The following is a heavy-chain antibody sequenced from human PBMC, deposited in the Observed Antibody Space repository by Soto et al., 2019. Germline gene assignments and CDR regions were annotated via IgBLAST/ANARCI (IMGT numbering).Heavy chain of an antibody. D-gene: IGHD4-17*01. CDR3: SRDSRVDYRDGGMDV. V-gene: IGHV1-69*12. CDR1: GGTFSSYA. Sequence: QVQLVQSGAEVKKPWSSVKVSCKASGGTFSSYAISWVRQAPGQGREWMGGNIPSFGTANYAQKFKGRVTITADERTGQDYMELSSLRSEDTAVYYCSRDSRVDYRDGGMDVWGPGTTVTVSS. CDR2: NIPSFGTA. J-gene: IGHJ6*02.